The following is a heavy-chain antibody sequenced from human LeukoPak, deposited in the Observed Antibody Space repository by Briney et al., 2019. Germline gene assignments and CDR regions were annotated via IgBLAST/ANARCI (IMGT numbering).Heavy chain of an antibody. V-gene: IGHV1-69*13. Sequence: GASVKVSCKASGGTFSSYAISWVRQAPGQGLEWMGGIIPIFGTANYAQKFQGRVTITADESTSTAYMELSSLRSEDTAVYYCASDQIGYCSGGSCYERFDYWGQGTLVTVSS. J-gene: IGHJ4*02. D-gene: IGHD2-15*01. CDR1: GGTFSSYA. CDR3: ASDQIGYCSGGSCYERFDY. CDR2: IIPIFGTA.